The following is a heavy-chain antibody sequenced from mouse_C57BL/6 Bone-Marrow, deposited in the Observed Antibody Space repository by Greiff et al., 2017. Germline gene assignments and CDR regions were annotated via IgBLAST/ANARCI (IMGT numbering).Heavy chain of an antibody. CDR2: INPNYGTT. CDR3: ARSGEEGYYYAMDY. Sequence: VHVKQSGPELVKPGASVKISCKASGYSFTDYNMNWVKQSNGKSLEWIGVINPNYGTTSYNQKFKGKATLTVDQSSSTAYMQLNSLTSEDSAVYYCARSGEEGYYYAMDYWGQGTSVTVSS. D-gene: IGHD3-1*01. V-gene: IGHV1-39*01. J-gene: IGHJ4*01. CDR1: GYSFTDYN.